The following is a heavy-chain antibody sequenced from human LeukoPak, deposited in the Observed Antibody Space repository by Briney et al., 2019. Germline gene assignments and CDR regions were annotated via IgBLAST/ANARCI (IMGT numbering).Heavy chain of an antibody. J-gene: IGHJ4*02. CDR1: GFTVGTDF. V-gene: IGHV3-66*02. CDR2: THVTSGE. Sequence: GGSLRLSCAASGFTVGTDFTTWVRQAPGKGLVWLSMTHVTSGEFYADSVRGRFTLSIDSSKNTLHLQMNSLTTEDTAVYYCANRVSWGQGTLVTVSS. CDR3: ANRVS.